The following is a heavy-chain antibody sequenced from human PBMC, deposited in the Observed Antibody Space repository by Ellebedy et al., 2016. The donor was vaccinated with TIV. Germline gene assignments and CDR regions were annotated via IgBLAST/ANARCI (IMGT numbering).Heavy chain of an antibody. J-gene: IGHJ6*02. V-gene: IGHV3-15*07. Sequence: GESLKISXAASGFTFSNAWMNWVRQAPGKGLEWVGRIKSKTDGGTTDYAAPVKGRFTISRDNAKNSLYLQMNSLRAEDTAVYYCARVGITTLGYGMDVWGQGTTVTVSS. CDR3: ARVGITTLGYGMDV. D-gene: IGHD3-10*01. CDR2: IKSKTDGGTT. CDR1: GFTFSNAW.